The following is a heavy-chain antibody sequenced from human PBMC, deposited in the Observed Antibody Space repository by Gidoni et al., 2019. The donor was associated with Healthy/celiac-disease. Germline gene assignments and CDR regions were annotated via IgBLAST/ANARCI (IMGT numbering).Heavy chain of an antibody. J-gene: IGHJ4*02. CDR3: ASMALQYDILTGYLF. CDR2: IIPIFGTA. Sequence: QVPLVQSGAEVKKPGSSVKVSCKASGDTFSSYAISWVRQAPGQGLEWLGGIIPIFGTANYAQKFQGRVTITADKSTSTAYMELSSLRSEDTAVYYCASMALQYDILTGYLFWGQGTLVTVSS. CDR1: GDTFSSYA. V-gene: IGHV1-69*06. D-gene: IGHD3-9*01.